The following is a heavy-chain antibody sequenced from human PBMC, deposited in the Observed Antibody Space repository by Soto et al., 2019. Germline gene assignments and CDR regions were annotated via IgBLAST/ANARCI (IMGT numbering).Heavy chain of an antibody. CDR1: GFTFSSYS. D-gene: IGHD3-9*01. Sequence: EVQLVESGGGLVQPGGSLRLSCAASGFTFSSYSMNWVRQAPGKGLEWVSCISSSSSTIYYADAVQGRFTISRDNAKNSLYLQMNSLRAEDTAVYYCARALLLTGYFRRDTYGMDVWGQGTTVTVSS. J-gene: IGHJ6*02. CDR3: ARALLLTGYFRRDTYGMDV. V-gene: IGHV3-48*01. CDR2: ISSSSSTI.